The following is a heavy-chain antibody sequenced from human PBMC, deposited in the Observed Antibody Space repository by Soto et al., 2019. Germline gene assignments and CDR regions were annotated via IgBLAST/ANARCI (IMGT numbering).Heavy chain of an antibody. J-gene: IGHJ2*01. V-gene: IGHV3-11*01. CDR1: GFTFSDNY. CDR3: ARGEYSSAGWYFDL. Sequence: QVQLVESGGGLAKPGGSLRLSCAASGFTFSDNYMSWIRQAPGXGLEWVSYISSSGSTIYYADSVKYXXXXXXXXXXXXXXXXXXXXXXEDTAVYYCARGEYSSAGWYFDLWGRGTLVTVXS. CDR2: ISSSGSTI. D-gene: IGHD6-19*01.